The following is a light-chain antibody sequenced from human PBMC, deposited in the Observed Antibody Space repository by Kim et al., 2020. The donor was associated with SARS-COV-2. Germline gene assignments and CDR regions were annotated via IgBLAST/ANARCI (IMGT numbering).Light chain of an antibody. CDR1: QSVSRN. CDR2: GTS. Sequence: EIVMTQSPVTLSVSPGERATLSCRASQSVSRNLAWYQQKPGQPPRLLIYGTSTRATGIPARFSGSGSGTEFTLTISSLQSEDFAVYYCQQYNDWPRMFGQGTKVDIK. V-gene: IGKV3-15*01. CDR3: QQYNDWPRM. J-gene: IGKJ1*01.